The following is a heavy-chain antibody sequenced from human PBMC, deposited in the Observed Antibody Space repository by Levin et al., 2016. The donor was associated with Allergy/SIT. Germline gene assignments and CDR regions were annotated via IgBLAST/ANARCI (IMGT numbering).Heavy chain of an antibody. J-gene: IGHJ4*02. CDR1: GFTFSFYS. Sequence: GGSLRLSCAVSGFTFSFYSMNWVRQAPGKGLEWVSSIDMSGDHISYADSVRGRFAISRDNAKNSVYLQMYSLTEEDAAVYYCARAYYYDSSGYSPEYWGQGTLVTVSS. D-gene: IGHD3-22*01. V-gene: IGHV3-21*01. CDR2: IDMSGDHI. CDR3: ARAYYYDSSGYSPEY.